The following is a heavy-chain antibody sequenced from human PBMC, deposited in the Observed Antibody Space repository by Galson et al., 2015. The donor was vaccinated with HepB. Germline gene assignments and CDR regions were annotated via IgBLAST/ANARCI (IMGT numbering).Heavy chain of an antibody. CDR3: ARDYGDYVGFDY. V-gene: IGHV1-3*01. CDR2: INAGNGNT. D-gene: IGHD4-17*01. CDR1: GYTFXTYS. Sequence: SVKVSXXXSGYTFXTYSIHWVRQAPGQRLEWMGWINAGNGNTKYSQKFQGRVTITRDTSASTAYMDLSSLRSEDTAVYYCARDYGDYVGFDYWGQGTLVTVSS. J-gene: IGHJ4*02.